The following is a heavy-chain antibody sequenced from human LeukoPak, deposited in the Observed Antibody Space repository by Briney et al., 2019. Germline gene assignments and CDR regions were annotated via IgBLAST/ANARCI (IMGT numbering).Heavy chain of an antibody. CDR2: INTNTGNP. CDR1: GYTFTNYT. CDR3: ARVTPLAAHYYYMDV. J-gene: IGHJ6*03. V-gene: IGHV7-4-1*02. Sequence: ASVKVSCKASGYTFTNYTMDWVRQAPGQGLEWMGWINTNTGNPTYAQGFTGRFVFSLDTSVSTAYLQISSLKAEDTAVYYCARVTPLAAHYYYMDVWGKGTTVTVSS. D-gene: IGHD6-25*01.